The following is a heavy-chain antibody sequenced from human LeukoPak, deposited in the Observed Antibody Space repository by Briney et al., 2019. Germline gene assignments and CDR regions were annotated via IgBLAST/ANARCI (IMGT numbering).Heavy chain of an antibody. Sequence: ASVKVSCKASGYTFTSYGISWVRQAPGQGLEWMGWINPNSGGTNYAQKFQGRVTMTRDTSISTAYMELSRLRSDDTAVYYCARDTAMAILPEGYYYYYMDVWGKGTTVTVSS. D-gene: IGHD5-18*01. J-gene: IGHJ6*03. CDR1: GYTFTSYG. V-gene: IGHV1-2*02. CDR3: ARDTAMAILPEGYYYYYMDV. CDR2: INPNSGGT.